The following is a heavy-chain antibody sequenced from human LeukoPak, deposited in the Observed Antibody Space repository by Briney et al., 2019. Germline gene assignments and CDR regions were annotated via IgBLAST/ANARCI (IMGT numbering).Heavy chain of an antibody. CDR3: ARVQYQLLLGYYYMDV. CDR1: GGSISTNAYY. J-gene: IGHJ6*03. CDR2: VFYSGST. V-gene: IGHV4-39*02. D-gene: IGHD2-2*01. Sequence: SETLSLTCTVSGGSISTNAYYWAWIRQPPGKGLEWIGSVFYSGSTYSNPSLESRLTISVDTSKNHFSLKLSSVTAADTAVYYCARVQYQLLLGYYYMDVWGKGTTVTVSS.